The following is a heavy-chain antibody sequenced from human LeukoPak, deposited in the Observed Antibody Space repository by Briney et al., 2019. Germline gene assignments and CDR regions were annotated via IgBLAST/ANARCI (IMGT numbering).Heavy chain of an antibody. V-gene: IGHV4-59*08. CDR2: IYYSGST. Sequence: SETLSLTCTVSGGSISSYYWSWIRQPPGKGLEWIGYIYYSGSTNYNPSLKSRVTISVDTSKNQFSLKLSSVTAADTAVYYCARRGFGVVYVDYWGQGTLVTVSS. D-gene: IGHD3-3*01. J-gene: IGHJ4*02. CDR3: ARRGFGVVYVDY. CDR1: GGSISSYY.